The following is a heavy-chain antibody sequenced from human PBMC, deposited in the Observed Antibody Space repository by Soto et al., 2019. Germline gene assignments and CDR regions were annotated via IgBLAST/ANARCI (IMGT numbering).Heavy chain of an antibody. CDR2: ISGSGGST. CDR1: GFTFSSYA. J-gene: IGHJ3*01. V-gene: IGHV3-23*01. Sequence: EVQLLESGGGLVQPGGSLRLSCAASGFTFSSYARSWVRQAPGKGLEWVSAISGSGGSTYYADSVKGRFTISRDNYKNTLYQQMSSRGDEDTVLYYAANGFYVGYRTHVFDFWGQGTMVTVSS. D-gene: IGHD2-8*01. CDR3: ANGFYVGYRTHVFDF.